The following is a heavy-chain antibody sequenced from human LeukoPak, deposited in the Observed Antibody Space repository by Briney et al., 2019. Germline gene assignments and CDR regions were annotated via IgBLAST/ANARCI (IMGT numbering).Heavy chain of an antibody. J-gene: IGHJ6*03. CDR3: ARSQRISGGIYYYYYMDV. CDR1: GGSISSGGYY. V-gene: IGHV4-30-2*02. CDR2: IYHSGST. D-gene: IGHD3-10*01. Sequence: SETLSLTCTVSGGSISSGGYYWSWIRQPPGKGLEWIGYIYHSGSTYYNPSLKSRVTISVDRSKNQFSLKLSSVTAADTAVYYCARSQRISGGIYYYYYMDVWGKGTTVTVSS.